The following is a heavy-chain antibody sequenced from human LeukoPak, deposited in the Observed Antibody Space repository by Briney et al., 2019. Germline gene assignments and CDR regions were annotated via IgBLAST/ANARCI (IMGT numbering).Heavy chain of an antibody. Sequence: GASVKVSCRASGYTFTGYYMHWVRQAPGQGLEWMGWFNPYTGATNYAQKFQGRVTMTRDTSISTAYLELNRLRSDDTAVYYCARPLLGYCTGGSCYQFDPWGQGTLVTVSS. V-gene: IGHV1-2*02. CDR2: FNPYTGAT. CDR3: ARPLLGYCTGGSCYQFDP. CDR1: GYTFTGYY. J-gene: IGHJ5*02. D-gene: IGHD2-15*01.